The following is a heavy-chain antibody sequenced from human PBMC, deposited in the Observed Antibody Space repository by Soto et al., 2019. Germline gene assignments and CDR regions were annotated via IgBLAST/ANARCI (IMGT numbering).Heavy chain of an antibody. J-gene: IGHJ4*02. Sequence: QVQLVESGGGVVQPGRSLRLSCAASGVTLSNFGMHWVRQAPGKGLEWVAVISRDGSTMFYADSVKGRFTISRDSSRNTLYLQMNSMRAEDTAVYHGVGEGASGYWGKGTLVTVSS. D-gene: IGHD2-21*01. V-gene: IGHV3-30*03. CDR3: VGEGASGY. CDR1: GVTLSNFG. CDR2: ISRDGSTM.